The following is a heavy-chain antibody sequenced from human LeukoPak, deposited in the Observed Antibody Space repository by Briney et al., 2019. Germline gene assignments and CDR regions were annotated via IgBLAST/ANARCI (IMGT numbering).Heavy chain of an antibody. Sequence: SETLSLTCTVSGGSISSGGYYWSWIRQHPGTGLEWIGYIYYSGSTYYNPSLKSRVTISVDTSKNQFSLKLSSVTAADTAVYYCARGTRDTAMVIAEAFDYWGQGTLVTVSS. CDR2: IYYSGST. CDR3: ARGTRDTAMVIAEAFDY. J-gene: IGHJ4*02. D-gene: IGHD5-18*01. V-gene: IGHV4-31*03. CDR1: GGSISSGGYY.